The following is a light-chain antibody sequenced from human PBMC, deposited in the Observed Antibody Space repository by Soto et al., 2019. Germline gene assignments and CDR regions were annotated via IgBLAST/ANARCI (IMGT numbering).Light chain of an antibody. CDR2: GAS. Sequence: EVVLTQSPATLSVSPGERATLSCRASQSVSSHLAWYQQKPGQAPRLLIYGASTRATGIPDRFSGSGSGTEFTLTISSLQSEDFAVYYCQHYNNGPRYTFGQGIKLEIK. CDR1: QSVSSH. J-gene: IGKJ2*01. V-gene: IGKV3-15*01. CDR3: QHYNNGPRYT.